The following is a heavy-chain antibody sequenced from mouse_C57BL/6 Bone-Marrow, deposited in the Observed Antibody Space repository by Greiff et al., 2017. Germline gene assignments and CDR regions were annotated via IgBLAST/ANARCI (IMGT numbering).Heavy chain of an antibody. D-gene: IGHD4-1*01. Sequence: QVQLQESGPGLVQPSHSLYITCTVSGFSLPIYCVHWVRQSPGKGLEWLGVIWRGGSTAYDAAFISRLSISKENSKSQVFFKMNSLQADDTAIYYCARVLTLHAMDYWGQGTSVTVSS. J-gene: IGHJ4*01. CDR3: ARVLTLHAMDY. V-gene: IGHV2-2*01. CDR2: IWRGGST. CDR1: GFSLPIYC.